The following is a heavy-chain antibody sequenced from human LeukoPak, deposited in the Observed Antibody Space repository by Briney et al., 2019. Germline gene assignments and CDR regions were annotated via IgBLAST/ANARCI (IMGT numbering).Heavy chain of an antibody. CDR1: GGSINSGGYY. CDR3: AREQVGATGDDAFDI. V-gene: IGHV4-30-2*01. D-gene: IGHD1-26*01. CDR2: FSHSGST. Sequence: SQTLSLTCTVSGGSINSGGYYWTWIRQPPGEGLEWIAYFSHSGSTFYNPSLKSRVTISLDTSKNQFSLKLSSVTAADTAVYYCAREQVGATGDDAFDIWGQGTMVTVSS. J-gene: IGHJ3*02.